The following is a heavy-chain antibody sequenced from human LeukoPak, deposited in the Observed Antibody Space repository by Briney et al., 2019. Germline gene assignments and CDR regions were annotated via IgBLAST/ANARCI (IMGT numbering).Heavy chain of an antibody. V-gene: IGHV3-13*01. CDR3: VRESAGMGAKAFDI. CDR1: RFTISSYE. Sequence: GSLPLSSAASRFTISSYEMHWVRPVTGKRLEWVSAVGTGYDTFYSASVEGRFTISRENAKNSIYLQMNSLTAGDTALYYCVRESAGMGAKAFDIWGQGTMVTVSS. J-gene: IGHJ3*02. CDR2: VGTGYDT. D-gene: IGHD1-26*01.